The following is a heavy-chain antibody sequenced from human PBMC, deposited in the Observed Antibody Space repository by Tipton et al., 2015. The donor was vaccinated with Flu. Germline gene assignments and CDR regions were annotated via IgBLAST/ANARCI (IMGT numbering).Heavy chain of an antibody. J-gene: IGHJ4*02. Sequence: QVQLVQSGGGVVQPGRSLRLSCAASGFTFSSYGMHWARQAPGKGLEWVAVIWYDGSNKYYADSVKGRFTISRDNSKNTLYLQMNSLRAEDTAVYYCARDNDGYSYEVHQGFDYWGQGTLVTVSS. CDR1: GFTFSSYG. V-gene: IGHV3-33*01. D-gene: IGHD5-18*01. CDR2: IWYDGSNK. CDR3: ARDNDGYSYEVHQGFDY.